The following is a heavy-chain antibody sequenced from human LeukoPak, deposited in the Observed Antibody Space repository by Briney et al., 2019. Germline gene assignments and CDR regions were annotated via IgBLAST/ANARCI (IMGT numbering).Heavy chain of an antibody. V-gene: IGHV3-74*01. J-gene: IGHJ3*02. CDR1: GFTFSSYW. CDR2: INSDGSST. CDR3: AIITVTTDAFDI. D-gene: IGHD4-17*01. Sequence: PGGSLRLSCAASGFTFSSYWMHWVRQAPGKGLVWVSRINSDGSSTSYADSVKGRFNISRDNAKNTLYLQMSSLRAEDTAVYYCAIITVTTDAFDIWGQGTMVTVSS.